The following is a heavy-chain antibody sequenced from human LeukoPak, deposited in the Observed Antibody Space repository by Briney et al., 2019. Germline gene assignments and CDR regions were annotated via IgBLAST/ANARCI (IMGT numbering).Heavy chain of an antibody. V-gene: IGHV1-69*04. D-gene: IGHD2-2*01. CDR3: ATCPQYQLLSNWFDP. J-gene: IGHJ5*02. CDR1: GGTFSSYA. CDR2: IIPILGIA. Sequence: ASVKVSCKASGGTFSSYAISWVRQAPGQGLEWMGRIIPILGIANYAQKFQGRVTITADKSTSTAYMELSSLRSEDTAVYYCATCPQYQLLSNWFDPWGQGTLVTVSS.